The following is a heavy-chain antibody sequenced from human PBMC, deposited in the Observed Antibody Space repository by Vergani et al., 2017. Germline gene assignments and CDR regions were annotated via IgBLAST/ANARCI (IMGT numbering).Heavy chain of an antibody. CDR3: AGGDEATWNY. Sequence: QVQLVQSGAEMKKPGASVKVSCKASGYSFYTYGISWVRQAPGQGLEWMGLISAYNGNTNYAQKFQGRVTMTRDTSTSTDYMELRSLGTDDTAVYYCAGGDEATWNYWGQGTLVTISS. V-gene: IGHV1-18*01. CDR2: ISAYNGNT. J-gene: IGHJ4*02. D-gene: IGHD5-12*01. CDR1: GYSFYTYG.